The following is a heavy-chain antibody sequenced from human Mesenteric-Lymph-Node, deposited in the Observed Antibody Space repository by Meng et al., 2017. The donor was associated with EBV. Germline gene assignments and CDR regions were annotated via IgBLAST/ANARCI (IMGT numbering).Heavy chain of an antibody. CDR2: IFSSGST. CDR1: GGSVNSGSYY. V-gene: IGHV4-61*03. CDR3: ARGYGSGSYRYFDY. Sequence: QGELQQPGPGLVKPSETLHRTCPVSGGSVNSGSYYWSWIRQPPGKGLQWIGYIFSSGSTNYNPSFKSRVTISVDMSKTHFSLRLTSVTPADTAVYYCARGYGSGSYRYFDYWGQGTLVTVFS. D-gene: IGHD3-10*01. J-gene: IGHJ4*02.